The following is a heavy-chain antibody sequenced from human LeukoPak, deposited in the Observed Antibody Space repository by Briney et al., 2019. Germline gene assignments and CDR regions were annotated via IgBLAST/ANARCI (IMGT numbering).Heavy chain of an antibody. Sequence: ASVKVSCTASGYTFTSYGISWVRQAPGQGLEWMGWISAYNGNTNYAQKLQGRVTMTTDTSTSTAYMELRSLRSDDTAVYYCARDRAYYGSGSYSPISLYYYYGMDVWGQGTTVTVSS. J-gene: IGHJ6*02. D-gene: IGHD3-10*01. V-gene: IGHV1-18*01. CDR3: ARDRAYYGSGSYSPISLYYYYGMDV. CDR2: ISAYNGNT. CDR1: GYTFTSYG.